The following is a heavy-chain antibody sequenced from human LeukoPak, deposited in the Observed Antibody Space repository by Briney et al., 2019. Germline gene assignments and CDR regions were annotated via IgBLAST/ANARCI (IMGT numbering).Heavy chain of an antibody. Sequence: ASVKVSCKASGGTFSSYAISWVRQAPGQGLEWMGWISAYNGNTNYAQKLQGRVTMTTDTSTSTAYMELRSLRSDDTAVYYCARRRHGDYGDYWGQGTLVTVSS. J-gene: IGHJ4*02. CDR2: ISAYNGNT. CDR1: GGTFSSYA. D-gene: IGHD4-17*01. V-gene: IGHV1-18*01. CDR3: ARRRHGDYGDY.